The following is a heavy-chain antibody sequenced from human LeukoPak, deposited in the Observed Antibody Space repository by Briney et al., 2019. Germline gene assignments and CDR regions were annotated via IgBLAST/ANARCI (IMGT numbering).Heavy chain of an antibody. CDR3: ARDPYVSNFDY. CDR2: IREDGSEA. J-gene: IGHJ4*02. Sequence: GGSLRLSCAASGFTFSNYWMSWVRQAPGKGPEWMGNIREDGSEAYYVDSVKGRFTISRDNAQNSLYLHMHSLRVEDTAVYYCARDPYVSNFDYWGQGTLVTVSS. V-gene: IGHV3-7*03. CDR1: GFTFSNYW. D-gene: IGHD3-10*02.